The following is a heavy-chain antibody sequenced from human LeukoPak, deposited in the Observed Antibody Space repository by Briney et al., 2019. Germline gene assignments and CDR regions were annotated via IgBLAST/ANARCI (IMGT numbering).Heavy chain of an antibody. D-gene: IGHD3-22*01. CDR1: GGSISSGGYY. CDR3: ARDRDSSGYLDY. Sequence: KPSETLSLTCTVSGGSISSGGYYWSWIRQHPGKGLEWIRYIYYSGSTYYNPSLKSRVTISVDTSKNQFSLKLSSVTAADTAVYYCARDRDSSGYLDYWGQGTLVTVSS. V-gene: IGHV4-31*03. CDR2: IYYSGST. J-gene: IGHJ4*02.